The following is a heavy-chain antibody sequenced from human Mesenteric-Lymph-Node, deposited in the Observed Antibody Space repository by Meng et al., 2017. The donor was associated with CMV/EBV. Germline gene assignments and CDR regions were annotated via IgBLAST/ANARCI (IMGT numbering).Heavy chain of an antibody. CDR2: ISWNSGSI. Sequence: SLKISCAASGFTFDDYAMHWVRQAPGKGLEWVSGISWNSGSIGYADSVKGRFTISRDNSKNTLYLQMNSLRAEGTAVYYCARDLSPSEGGYSGYDPDYWGQGTLVTVSS. CDR3: ARDLSPSEGGYSGYDPDY. V-gene: IGHV3-9*01. J-gene: IGHJ4*02. CDR1: GFTFDDYA. D-gene: IGHD5-12*01.